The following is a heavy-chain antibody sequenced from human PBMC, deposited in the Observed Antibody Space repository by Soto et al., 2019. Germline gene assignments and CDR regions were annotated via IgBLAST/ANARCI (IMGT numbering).Heavy chain of an antibody. CDR1: GGTFSSYA. CDR2: IIPIFGTA. V-gene: IGHV1-69*13. D-gene: IGHD3-3*01. J-gene: IGHJ5*02. Sequence: SVKVSCKASGGTFSSYAISWVRQAPGQVLEWMGGIIPIFGTANYAQKFQGRVTITADESTSTAYMELSSLRSEDTAVYYCAGKTYYDFWSGSQPPNWFDPWAQGTLVTVSS. CDR3: AGKTYYDFWSGSQPPNWFDP.